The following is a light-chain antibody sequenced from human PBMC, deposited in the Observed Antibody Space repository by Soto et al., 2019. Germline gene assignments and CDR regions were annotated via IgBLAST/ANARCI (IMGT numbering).Light chain of an antibody. CDR1: NSNIGNNF. V-gene: IGLV1-47*02. CDR3: AAWDDSLSGVV. J-gene: IGLJ2*01. CDR2: SHN. Sequence: QSVLTQPPSTSGTPGQRVTISCSGSNSNIGNNFVFWYQHLPGTAPKLLIYSHNQRPSGVPDRFSGSTSGTSASLAISGLRSEDEADYYCAAWDDSLSGVVFGGGTKVTV.